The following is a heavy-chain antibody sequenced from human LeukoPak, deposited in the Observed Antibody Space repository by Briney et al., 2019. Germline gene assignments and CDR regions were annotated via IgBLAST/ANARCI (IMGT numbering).Heavy chain of an antibody. CDR1: X. CDR2: XYYSGXT. V-gene: IGHV4-59*01. Sequence: XWSXIXQPXXXXLXWXGXXYYSGXTNYNPSLKSRVTISVDTSKNQFSLKLSSVTAADTAVYYCARGGIAAAGPPLRYYYYGMDVWGQGTTVTVSS. D-gene: IGHD6-13*01. CDR3: ARGGIAAAGPPLRYYYYGMDV. J-gene: IGHJ6*02.